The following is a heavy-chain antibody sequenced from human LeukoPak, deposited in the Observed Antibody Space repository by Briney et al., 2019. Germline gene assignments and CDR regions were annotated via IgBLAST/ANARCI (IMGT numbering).Heavy chain of an antibody. V-gene: IGHV1-18*01. D-gene: IGHD6-13*01. Sequence: ASVKVSCKASGYTFTSYGISWVRQAPGQGLEWMGWISAYNGNTNYAQKLQGRVTMTTDTSTSTAYMELRSLRSDDTAVYYCARDVAPPHIAAAGTELDYWGQGTLVTVSS. CDR1: GYTFTSYG. J-gene: IGHJ4*02. CDR3: ARDVAPPHIAAAGTELDY. CDR2: ISAYNGNT.